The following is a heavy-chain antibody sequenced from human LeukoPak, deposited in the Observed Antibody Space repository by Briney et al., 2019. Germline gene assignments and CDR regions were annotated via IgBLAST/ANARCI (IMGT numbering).Heavy chain of an antibody. CDR3: ARDFGRPTTFDY. CDR2: IKQEGSEK. D-gene: IGHD3-3*01. J-gene: IGHJ4*02. Sequence: GGSLRLSCAASGFTFSSRWTSWVRQTPGKGLERVATIKQEGSEKYYADSLNGRFTISRDNTRNSLSLQMNSLRAEDTGIYYCARDFGRPTTFDYWGQGTLVTVSS. CDR1: GFTFSSRW. V-gene: IGHV3-7*03.